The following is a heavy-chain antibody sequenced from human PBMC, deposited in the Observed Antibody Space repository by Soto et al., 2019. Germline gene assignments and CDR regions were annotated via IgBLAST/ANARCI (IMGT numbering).Heavy chain of an antibody. Sequence: EVQLVESGGGVLRPGGSLRLSCAASGFTFDDYGMSWARQAPGKGLEWVFGVNWNGGSTGYADSVKGRFTISRDNAKNSLYLQMNSLRADDTAFYYCVRGSSLNFDYWGQGTLVTVSS. CDR2: VNWNGGST. CDR1: GFTFDDYG. V-gene: IGHV3-20*04. J-gene: IGHJ4*02. CDR3: VRGSSLNFDY. D-gene: IGHD1-26*01.